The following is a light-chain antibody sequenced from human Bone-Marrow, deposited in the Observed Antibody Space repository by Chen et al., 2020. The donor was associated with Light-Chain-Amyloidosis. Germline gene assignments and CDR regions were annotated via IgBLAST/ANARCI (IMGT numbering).Light chain of an antibody. CDR1: QSVSSY. Sequence: EIVLTQSPATLSLSPGERATLSCRASQSVSSYLAWYQQKPGQAPRLLIYDASNRATGIPARFSGSGSGTDVTLTISSLEPEDFAVYYCQQRSNWPPVTFGKGTRLEIK. CDR2: DAS. CDR3: QQRSNWPPVT. V-gene: IGKV3-11*01. J-gene: IGKJ5*01.